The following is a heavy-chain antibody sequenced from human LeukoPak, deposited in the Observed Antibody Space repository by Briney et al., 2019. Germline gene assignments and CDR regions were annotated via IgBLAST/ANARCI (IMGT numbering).Heavy chain of an antibody. Sequence: GESLEISCKGSGYSFTNYWIGWARQMPGEGLEWMGLIYPGDSETRYSPSFQGQVIISVDKSISTAYLQWSSLKASDTAMYYCARRRGSSERIDYWGQGTLVTVSS. CDR3: ARRRGSSERIDY. CDR2: IYPGDSET. J-gene: IGHJ4*02. CDR1: GYSFTNYW. D-gene: IGHD1-26*01. V-gene: IGHV5-51*01.